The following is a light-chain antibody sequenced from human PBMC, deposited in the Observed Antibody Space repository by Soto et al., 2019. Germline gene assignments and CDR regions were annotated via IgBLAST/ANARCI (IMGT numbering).Light chain of an antibody. CDR3: GSYTPTSTWV. V-gene: IGLV2-14*03. J-gene: IGLJ3*02. CDR1: GSDVGGYNY. CDR2: DVT. Sequence: QSALTQPASVSGSPGQSITISCTGTGSDVGGYNYVSWYQHHPGKAPKVLIYDVTSRPSGVSNRFSGSKSANTASLTISGLQAEDEADYYCGSYTPTSTWVFGGGTKLTVL.